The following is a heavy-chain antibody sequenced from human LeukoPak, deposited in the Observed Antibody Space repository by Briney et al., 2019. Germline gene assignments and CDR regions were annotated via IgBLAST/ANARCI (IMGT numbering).Heavy chain of an antibody. V-gene: IGHV3-15*01. D-gene: IGHD3-10*01. CDR2: IKSKTDGGTI. CDR1: GFTFSSYG. J-gene: IGHJ4*02. Sequence: GGSLRLSCAASGFTFSSYGMNWVRQAPGKGLEWAGRIKSKTDGGTIDYAAPVQGRFTISRDDSKNTLYLEMNSLKTEDTAVYYCTASHYYDSGSPTFDYWGQGTLVTVSS. CDR3: TASHYYDSGSPTFDY.